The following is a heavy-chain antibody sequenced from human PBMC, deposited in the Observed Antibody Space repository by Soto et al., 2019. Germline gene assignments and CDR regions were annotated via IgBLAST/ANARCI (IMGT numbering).Heavy chain of an antibody. V-gene: IGHV4-31*03. Sequence: QVQLQESGPGLVEPSQTLSLTCTVSGGSISSGAYYWSWIRQHPGKGLEWIGYIHYSGSTYYNPSLKSRVTTSVDTSKNQFSLKLSSVTAADTAVYYCARERIDPNCGGDCYSGFFDYWGQGTLVTVSS. CDR1: GGSISSGAYY. J-gene: IGHJ4*02. CDR3: ARERIDPNCGGDCYSGFFDY. D-gene: IGHD2-21*02. CDR2: IHYSGST.